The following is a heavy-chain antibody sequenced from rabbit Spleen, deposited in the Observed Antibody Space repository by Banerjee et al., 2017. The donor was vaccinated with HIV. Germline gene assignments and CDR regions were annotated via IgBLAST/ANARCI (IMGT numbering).Heavy chain of an antibody. V-gene: IGHV1S40*01. J-gene: IGHJ6*01. Sequence: QSLEESGGDLVKPGASLTLTCTASGFSFSSSYYMSWVRQAPGKRPEWIACIDSGASAFTYFANWAKGRFTISKTSSTTVTLQMTSLTAADTATYFCARDSGTSFSSYGMDLWGPGTLVTVS. D-gene: IGHD8-1*01. CDR2: IDSGASAFT. CDR3: ARDSGTSFSSYGMDL. CDR1: GFSFSSSYY.